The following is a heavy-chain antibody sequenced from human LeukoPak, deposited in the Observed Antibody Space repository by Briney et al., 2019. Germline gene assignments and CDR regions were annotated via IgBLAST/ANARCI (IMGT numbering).Heavy chain of an antibody. D-gene: IGHD3-10*01. CDR3: ARGSGDCDY. CDR1: GGSFSGYY. CDR2: INLSGST. Sequence: SSETLSLTCAVYGGSFSGYYWSWIRQPPGKGLEWIGEINLSGSTNYNPSLKSRVTISVDTSKNQFSLKLSPVTAADTAVYYCARGSGDCDYWGQGTLVTVSS. J-gene: IGHJ4*02. V-gene: IGHV4-34*01.